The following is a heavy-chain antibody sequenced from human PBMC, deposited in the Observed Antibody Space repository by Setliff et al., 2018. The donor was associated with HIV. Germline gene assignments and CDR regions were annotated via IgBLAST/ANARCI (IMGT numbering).Heavy chain of an antibody. CDR3: ARGAWYTSGWYSSRYMDV. J-gene: IGHJ6*03. V-gene: IGHV1-2*02. CDR1: GYLLTGYY. CDR2: INVNSGGT. Sequence: ASVKVSCKASGYLLTGYYMHWVRQAPGQGLEWMGWINVNSGGTKYAQKFQGRVTLTRHTSISTAYMELNSLRSEDTAVYYCARGAWYTSGWYSSRYMDVWGKGTTVTVS. D-gene: IGHD6-19*01.